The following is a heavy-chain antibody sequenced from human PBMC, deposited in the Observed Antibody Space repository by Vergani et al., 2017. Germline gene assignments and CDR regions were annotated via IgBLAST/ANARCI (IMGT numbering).Heavy chain of an antibody. CDR1: ESSFISNE. CDR2: IYPGDSDI. V-gene: IGHV5-51*03. J-gene: IGHJ4*02. CDR3: ARNLVHTSTWYYFDY. Sequence: EVMLVQSGAEVKKPGESLKISCKYSESSFISNEIAWVRQMSGKGLEWMGMIYPGDSDIRYSPSFQGQVTISADRSINTVYLQWSSLQASDTAMYYCARNLVHTSTWYYFDYWGQGTLVTVSS. D-gene: IGHD1-1*01.